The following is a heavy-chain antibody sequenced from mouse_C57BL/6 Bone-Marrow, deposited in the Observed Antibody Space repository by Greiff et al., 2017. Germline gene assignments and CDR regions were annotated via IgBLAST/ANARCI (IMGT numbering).Heavy chain of an antibody. J-gene: IGHJ2*01. Sequence: EVHLVESGGGLVKPGGSLKLSCAASGFTFSSYAMSWVRQTPEKRLEWVATISDGGSYTNYPDNVKGRFTISRDNAKNNLYLQMSHLKSEDTAMYYCARDQELRGDYWGQGTTLTVSS. D-gene: IGHD1-1*01. V-gene: IGHV5-4*01. CDR2: ISDGGSYT. CDR3: ARDQELRGDY. CDR1: GFTFSSYA.